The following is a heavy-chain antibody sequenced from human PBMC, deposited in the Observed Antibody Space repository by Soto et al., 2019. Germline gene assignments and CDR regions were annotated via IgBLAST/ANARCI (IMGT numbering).Heavy chain of an antibody. J-gene: IGHJ4*02. D-gene: IGHD4-17*01. CDR3: ARDDDGDIDY. Sequence: GGSLRLSCAASGFTFSSYWMTWVRQAPGKGLEWVANINQDGSEKYYMESMKGRFTISRDNAKNSLLLQLNSLRAEDTAVYYCARDDDGDIDYWGQGTLVTVSS. CDR1: GFTFSSYW. V-gene: IGHV3-7*01. CDR2: INQDGSEK.